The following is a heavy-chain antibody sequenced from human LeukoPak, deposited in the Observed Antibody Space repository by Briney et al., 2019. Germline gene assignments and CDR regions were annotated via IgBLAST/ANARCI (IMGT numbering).Heavy chain of an antibody. J-gene: IGHJ4*02. CDR1: GGSISSYY. CDR3: ARSYRGYCSGGSCHSGYLDY. D-gene: IGHD2-15*01. V-gene: IGHV4-59*01. Sequence: SETLSLTCTVSGGSISSYYWTWIRQTPGKGLEWMGYVYYTGSTNYNPSLKSRITISVDTSKNQFSLKLTSVTAADTAIYYCARSYRGYCSGGSCHSGYLDYWGQGSLVSVSA. CDR2: VYYTGST.